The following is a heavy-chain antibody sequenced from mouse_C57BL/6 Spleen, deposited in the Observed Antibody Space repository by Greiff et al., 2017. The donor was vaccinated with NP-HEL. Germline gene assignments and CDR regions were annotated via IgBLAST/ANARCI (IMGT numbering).Heavy chain of an antibody. CDR1: GYSFTGYY. D-gene: IGHD2-4*01. J-gene: IGHJ2*01. CDR3: ARIYYDYDVGY. CDR2: INPSTGGT. Sequence: EVQLQQSGPELVKPGASVKISCKASGYSFTGYYMNWVKQSPEKSLEWIGEINPSTGGTTYNQKFKAKATLTVDKSSSTAYMQLKSLTSEDSAVYYCARIYYDYDVGYWGQGTTLTVSS. V-gene: IGHV1-42*01.